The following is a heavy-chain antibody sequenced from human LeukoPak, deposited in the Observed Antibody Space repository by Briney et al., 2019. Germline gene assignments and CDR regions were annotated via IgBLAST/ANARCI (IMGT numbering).Heavy chain of an antibody. CDR2: ISRSSSTI. CDR3: ARDGGATMVRGVATYDS. D-gene: IGHD3-10*01. CDR1: GFTFSRYS. J-gene: IGHJ4*02. Sequence: GGSLRLSCAASGFTFSRYSMNWVRQAPGKGLEWVSYISRSSSTIHYADSVKGRFAISRDNAKSSLFLQMNSLRAEDTAVYYCARDGGATMVRGVATYDSWGQGTLVTVSS. V-gene: IGHV3-48*04.